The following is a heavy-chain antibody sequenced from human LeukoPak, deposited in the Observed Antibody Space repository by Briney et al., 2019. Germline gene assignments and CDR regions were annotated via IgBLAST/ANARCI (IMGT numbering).Heavy chain of an antibody. V-gene: IGHV3-74*01. D-gene: IGHD2-8*01. CDR2: INQDGRYI. CDR1: GFTFDRYW. J-gene: IGHJ4*02. CDR3: ARESMVGGALPD. Sequence: HPGGSLRLSCAASGFTFDRYWMHWVRQIPGKRLVWVSRINQDGRYITYADSVQGRFTISRDTAKNTLFLQMNSLRAEDTAVYYCARESMVGGALPDWGQGALVTVSS.